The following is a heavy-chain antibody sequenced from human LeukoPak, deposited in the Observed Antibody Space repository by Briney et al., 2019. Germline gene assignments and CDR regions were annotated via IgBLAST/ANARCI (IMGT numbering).Heavy chain of an antibody. CDR3: ASPDSSGMKHYAFDI. V-gene: IGHV4-39*01. D-gene: IGHD3-22*01. CDR1: GGSISSSSYY. Sequence: SETLSLTCTVSGGSISSSSYYWGWIRQPPGKGLEWIGSIYYSGSTYYSPSLKSRVTISVDTFKNQFSLKLSSVTAADTAVYYCASPDSSGMKHYAFDIWGQGTMVTVSS. CDR2: IYYSGST. J-gene: IGHJ3*02.